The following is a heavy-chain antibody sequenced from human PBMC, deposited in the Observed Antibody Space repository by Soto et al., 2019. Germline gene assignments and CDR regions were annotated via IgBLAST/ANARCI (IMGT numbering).Heavy chain of an antibody. J-gene: IGHJ4*02. Sequence: SETLSLTCSLYSGSLSGYYWSWIRQPPGKGLEWIGEISPSGTTNYRPSLKSRVSISVDTSKNQFSLNLTSLTAADTAVYYCARATKVSGSAQTRPDFWGQGSLVTVSS. CDR3: ARATKVSGSAQTRPDF. CDR2: ISPSGTT. CDR1: SGSLSGYY. V-gene: IGHV4-34*01. D-gene: IGHD6-6*01.